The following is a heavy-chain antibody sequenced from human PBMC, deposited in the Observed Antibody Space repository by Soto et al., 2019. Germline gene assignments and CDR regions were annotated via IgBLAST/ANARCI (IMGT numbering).Heavy chain of an antibody. V-gene: IGHV3-21*01. CDR3: TRDQGGSYDSWFDP. CDR2: ISSGGSYI. CDR1: FTFSMYS. Sequence: GGSLRLSCSFTFSMYSMSWVRQAPGKGLERVASISSGGSYIKYADSVKGRFTISRDNAKNSVSLQMNCLRVDVTAVYFCTRDQGGSYDSWFDPGGEGTLVTVPQ. D-gene: IGHD1-26*01. J-gene: IGHJ5*02.